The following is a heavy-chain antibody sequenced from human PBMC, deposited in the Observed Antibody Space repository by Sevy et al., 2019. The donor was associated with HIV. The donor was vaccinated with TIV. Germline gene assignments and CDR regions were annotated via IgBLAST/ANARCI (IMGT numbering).Heavy chain of an antibody. CDR1: GFTFTSSA. CDR2: IVAGSGNT. D-gene: IGHD2-15*01. CDR3: AAVGGFFGDFDY. V-gene: IGHV1-58*01. J-gene: IGHJ4*02. Sequence: ASVKVSCKASGFTFTSSAVQWVRQARGQRLEWIGWIVAGSGNTNYAQKFQERVTITRDMSTSTAYMELSSLRSEDTAVYYCAAVGGFFGDFDYWGQGTLVTVSS.